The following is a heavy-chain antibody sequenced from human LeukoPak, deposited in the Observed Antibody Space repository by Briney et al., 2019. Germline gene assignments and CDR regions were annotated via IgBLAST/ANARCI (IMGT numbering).Heavy chain of an antibody. J-gene: IGHJ3*02. CDR3: AKGKYFDWSYAFEI. CDR1: GFTFSSYD. CDR2: ISGSGSTT. Sequence: PGGSLRLSCAASGFTFSSYDMSCVRQAPGKGLEWVSGISGSGSTTKYADSVKGRFTISRDNSKNTVYLQMNSLRAGDTAIYHCAKGKYFDWSYAFEIWGQGTMITVSS. V-gene: IGHV3-23*01. D-gene: IGHD3-9*01.